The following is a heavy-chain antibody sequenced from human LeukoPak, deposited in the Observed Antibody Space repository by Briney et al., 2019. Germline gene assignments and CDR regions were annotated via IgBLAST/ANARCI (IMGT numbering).Heavy chain of an antibody. CDR3: AKQYSSGWYLFDY. Sequence: GGSLRLSCAASGFTFSSYGMHWVRQAPGKWLEWVAFIRYDGSNKYYADSVKGRFTISRDNSKNTLYLQMNSLRAEDTAVYYCAKQYSSGWYLFDYWGQGTLVTVSS. CDR1: GFTFSSYG. J-gene: IGHJ4*02. CDR2: IRYDGSNK. D-gene: IGHD6-19*01. V-gene: IGHV3-30*02.